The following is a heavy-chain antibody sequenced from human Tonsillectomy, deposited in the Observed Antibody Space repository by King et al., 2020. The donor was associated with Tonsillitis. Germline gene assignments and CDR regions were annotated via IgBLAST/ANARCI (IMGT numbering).Heavy chain of an antibody. D-gene: IGHD4-17*01. Sequence: VQLVESGGGVVQPGRSLRLSCAASGFTFSSYGMHWVRQAPGKGLEWVAVIWYDGSNKYYADSVKGRFTISRDNSKNTLYLQMHSLRAEATVVYYCASDKGYGDYSYYYGMDVWGQGTTVTVSS. V-gene: IGHV3-33*01. J-gene: IGHJ6*02. CDR3: ASDKGYGDYSYYYGMDV. CDR2: IWYDGSNK. CDR1: GFTFSSYG.